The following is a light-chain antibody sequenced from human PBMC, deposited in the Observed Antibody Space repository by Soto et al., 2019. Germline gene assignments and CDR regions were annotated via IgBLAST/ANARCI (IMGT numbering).Light chain of an antibody. CDR1: QNIRSR. CDR2: DAS. Sequence: EKDRTSPSPSSPLRDRVTINCRASQNIRSRLAWFQQKPGKAPKLLIYDASSLESGVPQRFSGSGSGTEFTLTISSLQTDDFSTYYCQQYHSYWTFGQGTKVDIK. J-gene: IGKJ1*01. V-gene: IGKV1-5*01. CDR3: QQYHSYWT.